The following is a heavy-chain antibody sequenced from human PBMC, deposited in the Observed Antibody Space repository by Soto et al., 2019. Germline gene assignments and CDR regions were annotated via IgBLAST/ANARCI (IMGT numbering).Heavy chain of an antibody. CDR2: IYYSGST. D-gene: IGHD5-18*01. V-gene: IGHV4-39*01. Sequence: PSETLSLTCTVSGGSISSSSYYWGWIRQPPGKGLEGIGSIYYSGSTYYNPSLKSRVTISVDTSKNQFSLKLSSVTAADTAVYYCAGESGYSYGYGFYYGMDVWGQGTTVTVSS. CDR3: AGESGYSYGYGFYYGMDV. CDR1: GGSISSSSYY. J-gene: IGHJ6*02.